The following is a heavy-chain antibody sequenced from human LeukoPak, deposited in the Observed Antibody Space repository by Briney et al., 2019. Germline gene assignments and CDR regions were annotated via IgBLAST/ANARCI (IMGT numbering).Heavy chain of an antibody. CDR2: IKQDGSEK. V-gene: IGHV3-7*01. CDR3: ARRSSANWFDP. CDR1: GFTFSRYW. Sequence: GGSLRLSCAASGFTFSRYWMSWVRQAPGKGLEWVANIKQDGSEKYYVDSVKGRFTISRDNAKNSLYLQMNSLRAEDTAVYYCARRSSANWFDPWGQGTLVTVSS. D-gene: IGHD6-19*01. J-gene: IGHJ5*02.